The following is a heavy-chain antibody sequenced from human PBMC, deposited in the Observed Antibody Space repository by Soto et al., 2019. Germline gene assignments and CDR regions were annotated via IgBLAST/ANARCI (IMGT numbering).Heavy chain of an antibody. D-gene: IGHD5-12*01. CDR1: GFTFNTYW. Sequence: EVQLVESGGTLVQPGGSLRLSCAASGFTFNTYWMHWVRQAPGKGLVWVSRINSDGTKTTYADSVKGRFTISRDNAQNTVYLQMNSLTAEDTAVYYCATVATNSYDWLDPRGQGTLVTVSS. CDR2: INSDGTKT. J-gene: IGHJ5*02. V-gene: IGHV3-74*01. CDR3: ATVATNSYDWLDP.